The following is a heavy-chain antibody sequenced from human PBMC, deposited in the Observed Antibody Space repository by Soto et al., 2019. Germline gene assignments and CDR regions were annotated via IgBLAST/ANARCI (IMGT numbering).Heavy chain of an antibody. J-gene: IGHJ4*02. CDR2: ISGSGGST. V-gene: IGHV3-23*01. CDR1: ELTSSSYA. Sequence: GPMRLSCAASELTSSSYAMSWVRKAQGKGLEWVSAISGSGGSTYYADSVKGRFTISRDNSKNTLYLQMNSLRAEDTAVYYCAKSAKPAAIRAEDYWRQGTLVPVSS. CDR3: AKSAKPAAIRAEDY. D-gene: IGHD2-2*01.